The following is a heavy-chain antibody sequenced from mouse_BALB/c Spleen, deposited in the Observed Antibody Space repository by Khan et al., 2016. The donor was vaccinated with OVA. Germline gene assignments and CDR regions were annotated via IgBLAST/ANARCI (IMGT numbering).Heavy chain of an antibody. Sequence: EVQLQESGPGLVKPSQSLSLTCTVTGYSITSDYAWNWIRQFPGNKLEWMGYISYSGNTNYNPSLKSRISITRDTSKNQFFLQLNSVTTEDTATYYCARVYGGDFYYWGQGTTPTGSS. CDR1: GYSITSDYA. V-gene: IGHV3-2*02. J-gene: IGHJ2*01. D-gene: IGHD2-10*02. CDR3: ARVYGGDFYY. CDR2: ISYSGNT.